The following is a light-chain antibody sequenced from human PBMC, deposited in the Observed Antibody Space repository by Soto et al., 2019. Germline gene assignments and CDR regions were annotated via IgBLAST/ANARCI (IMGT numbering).Light chain of an antibody. J-gene: IGLJ2*01. CDR3: TSYTSSSTLGV. V-gene: IGLV2-14*01. Sequence: SALTQPASVSGSPGQSITISCTGTRSDVGCYNYVSWYQQHPGKAPKLMIYDVTKRPSGVSNRFSGSKSGNTASLTISGLQAEDEADYYCTSYTSSSTLGVFGGGTKVTVL. CDR2: DVT. CDR1: RSDVGCYNY.